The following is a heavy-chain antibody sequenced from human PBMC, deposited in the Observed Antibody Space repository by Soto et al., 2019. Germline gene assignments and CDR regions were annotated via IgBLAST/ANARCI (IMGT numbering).Heavy chain of an antibody. CDR3: ARGRYRGWFDP. Sequence: SETLSLTCAVYGGSFSGYYWSLLRQPPGKGLEWIGEINHSGSTNYNPSLKSRVTISVDTSKNQFSLKLSSVTAADTAVYYCARGRYRGWFDPWGQGTLVTVPQ. CDR2: INHSGST. J-gene: IGHJ5*02. V-gene: IGHV4-34*01. D-gene: IGHD1-1*01. CDR1: GGSFSGYY.